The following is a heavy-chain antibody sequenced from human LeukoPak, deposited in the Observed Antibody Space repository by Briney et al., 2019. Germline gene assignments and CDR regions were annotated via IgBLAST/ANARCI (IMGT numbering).Heavy chain of an antibody. CDR3: ARLGAGMDV. V-gene: IGHV4-61*01. Sequence: PSETLSLTCTVSGGSVSSGSYYWSWIRQPPGKGLEWIGYISNTESTNYNPSLKSRVTISVDTSKNQFSLKLSSVTAADTAVYHCARLGAGMDVWGQGTTVTVSS. CDR2: ISNTEST. J-gene: IGHJ6*02. CDR1: GGSVSSGSYY. D-gene: IGHD4-17*01.